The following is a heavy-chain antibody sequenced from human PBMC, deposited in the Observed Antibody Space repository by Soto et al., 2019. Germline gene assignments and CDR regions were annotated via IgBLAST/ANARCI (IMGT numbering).Heavy chain of an antibody. CDR1: GFSLSTSGVG. D-gene: IGHD3-10*01. Sequence: QITLKESGPTLVKPTQTLTLTCTFSGFSLSTSGVGVCGIRQPPGKALEWLALIYWNDDKRYSPSLKSRLTITKDTSKNQVVLRMTNMDPVDTATYYCAHKHFRREYNWFDPWGQGTLVTVSS. J-gene: IGHJ5*02. CDR2: IYWNDDK. V-gene: IGHV2-5*01. CDR3: AHKHFRREYNWFDP.